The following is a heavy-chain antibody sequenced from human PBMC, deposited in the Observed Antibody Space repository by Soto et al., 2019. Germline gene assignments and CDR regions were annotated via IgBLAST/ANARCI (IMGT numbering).Heavy chain of an antibody. J-gene: IGHJ6*02. CDR2: IYHSGST. Sequence: SETLSLTCTVSGGSISSAGYYWSWIRQPPGKGLEWIGYIYHSGSTYYHASLRSRVTISIDTSKNQFSLNLRSGTAADSGVYYCARGGKIFGVVSSGGMDVWGQGTPVTVSS. V-gene: IGHV4-30-4*08. D-gene: IGHD3-3*01. CDR1: GGSISSAGYY. CDR3: ARGGKIFGVVSSGGMDV.